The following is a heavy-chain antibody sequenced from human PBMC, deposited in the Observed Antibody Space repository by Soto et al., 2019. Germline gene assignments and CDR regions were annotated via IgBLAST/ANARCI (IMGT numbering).Heavy chain of an antibody. D-gene: IGHD5-12*01. V-gene: IGHV3-48*01. Sequence: GGSLRLSCAASGFTFSSYSMNWVRQAPGKGLDWVSYISSSSSTIYYADSVKGRFTISRDNAKNSLYLQMNSLRAEDTAVYYCARDPGYSGYDYYYYYGMDVWGQGTTVTVSS. CDR3: ARDPGYSGYDYYYYYGMDV. J-gene: IGHJ6*02. CDR2: ISSSSSTI. CDR1: GFTFSSYS.